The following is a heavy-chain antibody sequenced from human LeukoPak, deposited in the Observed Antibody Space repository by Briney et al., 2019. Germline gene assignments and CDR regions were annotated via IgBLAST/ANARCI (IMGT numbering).Heavy chain of an antibody. Sequence: SETLSLTCAVYGGSFSGYYWSWIRQPPGKGLEWIGEINHSGSTNYNPSLKSRVTISVDTSKNQFSLKLSSVTAADTAVYYCARHLPYERPYFDYWGQGTLVTVSS. CDR1: GGSFSGYY. V-gene: IGHV4-34*01. CDR2: INHSGST. J-gene: IGHJ4*02. CDR3: ARHLPYERPYFDY. D-gene: IGHD3-3*01.